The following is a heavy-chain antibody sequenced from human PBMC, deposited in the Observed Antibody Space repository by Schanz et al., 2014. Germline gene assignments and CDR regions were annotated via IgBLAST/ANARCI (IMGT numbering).Heavy chain of an antibody. CDR1: GFTFSSYP. V-gene: IGHV3-23*04. D-gene: IGHD1-20*01. Sequence: VQLVESGGGVVQPGRSLRLSCAASGFTFSSYPMHWVRQAPGQGLEWVSAISGSGETTYYADSVKGRFTISRDNSKNALYLQMNSLRAEDTAVYYCARRITGTHHNPYYHGMDVWGQGTTVTVSS. CDR2: ISGSGETT. J-gene: IGHJ6*02. CDR3: ARRITGTHHNPYYHGMDV.